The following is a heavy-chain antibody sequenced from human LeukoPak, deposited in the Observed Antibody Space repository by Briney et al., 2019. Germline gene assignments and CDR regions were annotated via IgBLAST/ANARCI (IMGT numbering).Heavy chain of an antibody. J-gene: IGHJ6*03. CDR2: IWNGGSNK. CDR3: AKDVGSTSWDYYYMDV. CDR1: GFTFSTYA. D-gene: IGHD2-2*01. Sequence: PGGSLRLSCAASGFTFSTYAMHWVRQAPGKGLEWVAVIWNGGSNKYYADSVKGRFTISRDNSKNTLYLQMNSLRPEDTAVYYCAKDVGSTSWDYYYMDVWGKGTTVTVSS. V-gene: IGHV3-30*02.